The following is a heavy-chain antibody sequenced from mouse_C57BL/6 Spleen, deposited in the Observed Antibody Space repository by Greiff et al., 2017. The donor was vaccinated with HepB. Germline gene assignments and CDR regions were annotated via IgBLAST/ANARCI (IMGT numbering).Heavy chain of an antibody. D-gene: IGHD2-2*01. CDR1: GYTFTEYT. CDR3: ARHEEDGSDVAY. CDR2: FYPGSGSV. Sequence: VQVVESGAELVKPGASVKLSCKASGYTFTEYTIHWVKQRSGQGLEWIGWFYPGSGSVKYNEKFKDKATLTADKSSSTVYMELSRLTSEDSAVYCCARHEEDGSDVAYWGQGTLVTVSA. J-gene: IGHJ3*01. V-gene: IGHV1-62-2*01.